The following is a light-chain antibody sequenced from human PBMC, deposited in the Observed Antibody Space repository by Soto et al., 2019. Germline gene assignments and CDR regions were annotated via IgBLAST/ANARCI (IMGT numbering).Light chain of an antibody. V-gene: IGLV2-14*03. CDR3: SSYTTSSTRV. J-gene: IGLJ1*01. CDR2: VVS. Sequence: QCVLTQPASVCGSPGQSITISCTGTSSDVGAYDFVSWYQQHPDKAPKLMIYVVSNRTSGVAHRFSGSKSVNTATLTISGLQAEDEADYYCSSYTTSSTRVFGTGTKVTVL. CDR1: SSDVGAYDF.